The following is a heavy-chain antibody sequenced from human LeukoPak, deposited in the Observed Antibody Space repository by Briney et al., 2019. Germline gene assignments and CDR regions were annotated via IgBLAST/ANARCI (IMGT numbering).Heavy chain of an antibody. V-gene: IGHV3-48*03. CDR2: ISNSGSTI. J-gene: IGHJ6*03. CDR3: ARVAQAATTENYFYYYMAV. CDR1: GFTFSSYE. Sequence: GGSLRLSCAASGFTFSSYEMNWLRQAPGKGLEGVSYISNSGSTIYYTDSVKGRFTISRDNAKNSLYLQMNSLRAEDTAVYYCARVAQAATTENYFYYYMAVWGKGTTVTVSS. D-gene: IGHD1-7*01.